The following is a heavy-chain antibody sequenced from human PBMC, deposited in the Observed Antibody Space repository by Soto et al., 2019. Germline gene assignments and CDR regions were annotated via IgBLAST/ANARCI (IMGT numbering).Heavy chain of an antibody. CDR1: GFTFSSYA. CDR2: ISSNGGST. CDR3: ARDGYCSGGSCYLGPLDY. Sequence: GGSLRLSCAASGFTFSSYAMHWVRQAPGKGLEYVSAISSNGGSTYYANSVKGRFTISRDNSKNTLYLQMASLRAEDMAVYYCARDGYCSGGSCYLGPLDYWGQGTLVTVSS. J-gene: IGHJ4*02. V-gene: IGHV3-64*01. D-gene: IGHD2-15*01.